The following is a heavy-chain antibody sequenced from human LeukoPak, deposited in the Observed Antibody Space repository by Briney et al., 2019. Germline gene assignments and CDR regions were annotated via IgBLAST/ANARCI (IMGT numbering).Heavy chain of an antibody. V-gene: IGHV3-11*04. CDR1: GFTFSDYY. J-gene: IGHJ3*02. CDR2: ISSSGSTI. CDR3: ARSQPPEDNVVVVAATGYAFDI. D-gene: IGHD2-15*01. Sequence: PGGSLRLSCAASGFTFSDYYMSWIRQAPGKGLEWVSYISSSGSTIYYADSVKGRFTISRDNAKNSLYLQMNSLRAEDTAVYYCARSQPPEDNVVVVAATGYAFDIWGQGTKVTVSS.